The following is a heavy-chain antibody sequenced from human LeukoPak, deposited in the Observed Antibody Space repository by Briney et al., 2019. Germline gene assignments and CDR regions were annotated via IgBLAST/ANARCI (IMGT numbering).Heavy chain of an antibody. CDR3: ARGYCSSTSCTNDY. J-gene: IGHJ4*02. Sequence: GGSLRLSCVASGXSLSTYDMYWVRQAPGKGLESVSAITSNGGTTYYANSVKGRFTISRDNSKNTLYLQMGSLRAEDMAVYYCARGYCSSTSCTNDYWGQGTLVTVSS. CDR1: GXSLSTYD. CDR2: ITSNGGTT. D-gene: IGHD2-2*01. V-gene: IGHV3-64*01.